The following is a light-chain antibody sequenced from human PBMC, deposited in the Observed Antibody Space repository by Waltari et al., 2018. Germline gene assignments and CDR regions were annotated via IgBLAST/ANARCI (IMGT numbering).Light chain of an antibody. CDR3: LSYDSNLSAAF. V-gene: IGLV1-40*01. CDR2: EDN. CDR1: SSNLGTYY. J-gene: IGLJ7*01. Sequence: QSVLTQPPSVSGAPGQRVTISCTGSSSNLGTYYVSWYLQFPGATPKLLIYEDNKRPSGVSDRFSGSKSGTSASLTITGLQTEDEADYYCLSYDSNLSAAFFGGGTRLTVL.